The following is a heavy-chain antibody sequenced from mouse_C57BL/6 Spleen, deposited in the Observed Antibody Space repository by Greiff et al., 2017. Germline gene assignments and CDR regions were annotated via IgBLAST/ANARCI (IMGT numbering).Heavy chain of an antibody. J-gene: IGHJ3*01. V-gene: IGHV6-3*01. CDR2: IRLKSDNYAT. Sequence: EVKVEESGGGLVQPGGSMKLSCVASGFTFSNYWMNWVRQSPEKGLEWVAQIRLKSDNYATHYAESVKGRFTISRDDSKSSVYQQMNNLRAEDTGIYYCTAYSNYESAWFAYWGQGTLVTVSA. CDR3: TAYSNYESAWFAY. CDR1: GFTFSNYW. D-gene: IGHD2-5*01.